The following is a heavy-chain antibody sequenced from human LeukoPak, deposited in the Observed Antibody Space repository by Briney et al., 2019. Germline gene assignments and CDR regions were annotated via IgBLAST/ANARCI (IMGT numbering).Heavy chain of an antibody. CDR2: IYTSGST. CDR1: GGSISSGSYY. D-gene: IGHD1-26*01. CDR3: ARWELLDY. J-gene: IGHJ4*02. Sequence: SQTLSLTCTVSGGSISSGSYYWSWIRQPAGKGLEWIGRIYTSGSTNYNPSLKSRVTISVDTSKNQFSLKLSSVTAADTAVYYCARWELLDYWGQGTLVTVSS. V-gene: IGHV4-61*02.